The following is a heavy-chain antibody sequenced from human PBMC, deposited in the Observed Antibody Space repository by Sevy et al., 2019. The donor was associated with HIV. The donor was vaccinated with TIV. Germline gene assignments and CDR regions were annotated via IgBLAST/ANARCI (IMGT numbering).Heavy chain of an antibody. Sequence: GGSLRLSCTASGFTFSDYYMSWIRQAPGKGLEWVSYISTSSSYTSYPDSVKGQFTISRDNAKNSLYLQMNSLRVEDTAVYYCARVRDNYAEKYFDYWGQGTLVTVSS. V-gene: IGHV3-11*06. CDR1: GFTFSDYY. D-gene: IGHD5-18*01. J-gene: IGHJ4*02. CDR3: ARVRDNYAEKYFDY. CDR2: ISTSSSYT.